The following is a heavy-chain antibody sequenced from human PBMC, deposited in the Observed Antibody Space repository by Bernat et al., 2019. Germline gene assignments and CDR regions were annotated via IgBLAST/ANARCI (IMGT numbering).Heavy chain of an antibody. D-gene: IGHD6-13*01. CDR2: ITDSGGDT. CDR1: GFTFDNYA. J-gene: IGHJ4*02. V-gene: IGHV3-23*01. CDR3: VKGSDSSRPYYFDY. Sequence: EVQLLESGGGLVQPGGSLRLSCAASGFTFDNYAMSWVRQAPGMGLEWVSAITDSGGDTFHSDSVKGRFTISRANSKDTLYLQKMSLRAEDTAVYYCVKGSDSSRPYYFDYWGQGTLVIVSS.